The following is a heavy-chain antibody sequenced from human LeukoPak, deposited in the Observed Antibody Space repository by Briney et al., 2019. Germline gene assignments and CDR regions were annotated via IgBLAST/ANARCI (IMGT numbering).Heavy chain of an antibody. J-gene: IGHJ1*01. CDR2: INHSGST. CDR1: GGSISSGDYY. Sequence: SQTLSLTCTVSGGSISSGDYYWSWIRQPPGKGLEWIGEINHSGSTNYNPSLKSRVTISVDTSKNQFSLKLSSVTAADTAVYYCARGPTYYYDSSGYSFFFQHWGQGTLVTVSS. D-gene: IGHD3-22*01. CDR3: ARGPTYYYDSSGYSFFFQH. V-gene: IGHV4-30-4*01.